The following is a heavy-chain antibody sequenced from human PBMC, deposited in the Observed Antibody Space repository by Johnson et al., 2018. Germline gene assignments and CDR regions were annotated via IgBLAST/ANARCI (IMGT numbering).Heavy chain of an antibody. D-gene: IGHD1-14*01. V-gene: IGHV3-9*01. Sequence: VQLVESGGGLVQPGRSLRLSCAGSGFTFDEYAMHWVRQAPGKGLEWVSGISWNSGITGYADSVKGRFTISRDNSKNTLYLQMNRLRAEDTAVYYCAKDQPGGAVDIWGQGTMVTVSS. CDR1: GFTFDEYA. CDR3: AKDQPGGAVDI. J-gene: IGHJ3*02. CDR2: ISWNSGIT.